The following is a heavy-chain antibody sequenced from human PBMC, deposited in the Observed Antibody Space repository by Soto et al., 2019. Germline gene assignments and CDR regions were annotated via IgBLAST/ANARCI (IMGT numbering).Heavy chain of an antibody. V-gene: IGHV1-18*01. Sequence: QVQLVQSGADVKKPGASVKVSCKASGYNFTSYGISWVRQAPGQGLEWMGWISPHNDRTKYARRFQDRVTMTTETPTSTVYMELGSLRSDDTAVYYCARDLYYSSCRYVDHDAFDIWGQGTVVTVSS. CDR3: ARDLYYSSCRYVDHDAFDI. CDR1: GYNFTSYG. CDR2: ISPHNDRT. J-gene: IGHJ3*02. D-gene: IGHD6-19*01.